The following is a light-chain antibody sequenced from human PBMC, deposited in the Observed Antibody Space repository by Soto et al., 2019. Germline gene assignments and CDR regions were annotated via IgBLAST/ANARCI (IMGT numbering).Light chain of an antibody. J-gene: IGKJ1*01. Sequence: DIQMTQSPSTLSASIGDIVTITCRASQNINNWIAWYQQKPGKAPKFLIYDASTLEGGVPSRFSGSGFGTEFSLTISSLQPDDFGSYYCQHMRKFGQGTKVDIK. CDR1: QNINNW. CDR3: QHMRK. CDR2: DAS. V-gene: IGKV1-5*01.